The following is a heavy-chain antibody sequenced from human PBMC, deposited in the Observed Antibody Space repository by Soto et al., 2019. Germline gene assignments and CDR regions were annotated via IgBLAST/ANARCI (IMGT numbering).Heavy chain of an antibody. D-gene: IGHD4-17*01. CDR1: GFLFSTST. Sequence: HPGGSLRLSCEASGFLFSTSTLNWVRRSPGKGLEWVAEISSRGTDIYYADSVKGRFTISRDNSKNTLYLLLDRVKSDDTAVYFCATLGRADYPPLAAWGQGTLVTAPQ. CDR2: ISSRGTDI. J-gene: IGHJ5*02. CDR3: ATLGRADYPPLAA. V-gene: IGHV3-30*14.